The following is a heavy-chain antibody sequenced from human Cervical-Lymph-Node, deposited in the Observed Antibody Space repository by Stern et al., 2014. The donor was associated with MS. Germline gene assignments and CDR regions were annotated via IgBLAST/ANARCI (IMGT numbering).Heavy chain of an antibody. V-gene: IGHV1-69*01. D-gene: IGHD2/OR15-2a*01. CDR2: IIPVFGTT. Sequence: VQLVESGTEVKKPGSSMTLSCKTSGDIFINYALSWVRQAPGKGLEWMGGIIPVFGTTNYAQRFQGRLTITADESTRTAYMELSSLRAEDTAIYYCARDSASAGLYYFDFWGQGTLVTVSS. CDR1: GDIFINYA. CDR3: ARDSASAGLYYFDF. J-gene: IGHJ4*02.